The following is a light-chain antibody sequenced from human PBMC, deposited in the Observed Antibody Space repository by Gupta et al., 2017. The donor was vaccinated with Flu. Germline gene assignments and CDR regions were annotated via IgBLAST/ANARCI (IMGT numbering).Light chain of an antibody. J-gene: IGLJ1*01. Sequence: SVFTQPPSVSAAPGQKVSLASAGSSSNIGINYVSWYQQVPGTAPKVLIYDSDKRPSGIPVRFSGSKSGTSATLGITGLQTGDEADYYCGTWDSRLSAYVFGAGTKVTVL. CDR2: DSD. CDR3: GTWDSRLSAYV. CDR1: SSNIGINY. V-gene: IGLV1-51*01.